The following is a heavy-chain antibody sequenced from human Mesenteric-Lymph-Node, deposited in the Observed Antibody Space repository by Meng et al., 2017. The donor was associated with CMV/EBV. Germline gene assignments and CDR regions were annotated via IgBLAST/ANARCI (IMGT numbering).Heavy chain of an antibody. J-gene: IGHJ3*02. Sequence: GESLKISCAASGFTFSSYWMHWVRQAPGKGLVWVSRINSDGSSTSYADSVKGRFTISRDNAKNTLYLQMNSLRAEDTAVYYCARELRITIFGVVSNDAFDIWGQGTMVTVSS. V-gene: IGHV3-74*01. CDR3: ARELRITIFGVVSNDAFDI. CDR1: GFTFSSYW. CDR2: INSDGSST. D-gene: IGHD3-3*01.